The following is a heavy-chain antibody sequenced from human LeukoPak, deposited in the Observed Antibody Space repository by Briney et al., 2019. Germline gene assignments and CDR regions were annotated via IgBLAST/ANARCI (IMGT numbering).Heavy chain of an antibody. V-gene: IGHV3-48*03. CDR1: GFTFSSYE. Sequence: PGGSLRLSCAASGFTFSSYEMKWVSQAPGKGLEWVSYISSSGSTIYYVDSVKGRFTISRDNAKNSLYLQMNSLRAEDTAVYSCARDKVSGATHFDYWGQGTLVTVSS. D-gene: IGHD1-26*01. CDR3: ARDKVSGATHFDY. CDR2: ISSSGSTI. J-gene: IGHJ4*02.